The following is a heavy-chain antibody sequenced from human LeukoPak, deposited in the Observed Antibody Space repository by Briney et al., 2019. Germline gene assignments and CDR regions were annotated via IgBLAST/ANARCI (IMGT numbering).Heavy chain of an antibody. J-gene: IGHJ3*02. CDR2: IYYSGST. V-gene: IGHV4-59*08. CDR1: GGSISSYY. CDR3: ARHLVILEWSKVLNAFDI. Sequence: TPSETLSLTCTVSGGSISSYYWSWIRQPPGKGLEWIGYIYYSGSTNYNPSLKSRVTISVDTSKNQFSLKLSSVTAADTAVYYRARHLVILEWSKVLNAFDIWGQGTMVTVSS. D-gene: IGHD3-3*01.